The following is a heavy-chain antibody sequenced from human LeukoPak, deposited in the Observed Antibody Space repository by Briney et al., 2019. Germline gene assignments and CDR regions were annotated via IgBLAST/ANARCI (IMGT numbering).Heavy chain of an antibody. CDR3: ARHPPYGDYVEY. J-gene: IGHJ4*02. D-gene: IGHD4-17*01. CDR1: GYIFTSYW. V-gene: IGHV5-10-1*01. Sequence: GESLKISCKGSGYIFTSYWISWVRQMPGKGLEWMGRIDPSDSYTNYSPSFQGHVTISADKSISTVYLQWSSLKASDTAMYYCARHPPYGDYVEYWGQGIVVTVSP. CDR2: IDPSDSYT.